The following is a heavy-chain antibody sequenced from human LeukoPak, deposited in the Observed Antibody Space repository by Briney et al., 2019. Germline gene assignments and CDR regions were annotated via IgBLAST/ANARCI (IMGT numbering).Heavy chain of an antibody. CDR3: ARASGSYSYFDY. J-gene: IGHJ4*02. V-gene: IGHV4-38-2*02. CDR2: IYHSGST. CDR1: GYSISSGYY. Sequence: SETLSLTCTVSGYSISSGYYWGWIRQPPGKGLEWIGSIYHSGSTYYNPSLKSRATISVDTSKNQFSLKLSSVTAADTAVYYCARASGSYSYFDYWGQGTLVTVSS. D-gene: IGHD1-26*01.